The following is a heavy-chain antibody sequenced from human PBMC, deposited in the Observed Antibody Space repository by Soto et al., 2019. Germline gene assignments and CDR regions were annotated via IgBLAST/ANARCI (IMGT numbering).Heavy chain of an antibody. CDR3: ASGQPSGWSSPTMILKGYYFDY. V-gene: IGHV1-69*01. CDR1: GGTFSSYA. Sequence: QVQLVQSGAEVKKPGSSVKVSCKASGGTFSSYAISWVRQAPGQGLEWMGGIIPIFGTANYAQKFQGRVTITADESTSTAYMELSSLRSEDTAVYYCASGQPSGWSSPTMILKGYYFDYWGQGTMVTVSS. J-gene: IGHJ4*02. CDR2: IIPIFGTA. D-gene: IGHD6-19*01.